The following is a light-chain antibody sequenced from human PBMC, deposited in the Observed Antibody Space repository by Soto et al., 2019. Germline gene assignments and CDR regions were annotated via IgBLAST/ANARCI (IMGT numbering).Light chain of an antibody. V-gene: IGKV3-11*01. CDR3: QQRSIWPVT. Sequence: AQYQAALSLSPGERATFACMASQSGSSYLAWHQQKPGQAPRLLIYDASNRATGIPARFSGSGSGTDFTLTISSLEPEDFAFYYCQQRSIWPVTFGGGTKVDIK. CDR2: DAS. CDR1: QSGSSY. J-gene: IGKJ4*01.